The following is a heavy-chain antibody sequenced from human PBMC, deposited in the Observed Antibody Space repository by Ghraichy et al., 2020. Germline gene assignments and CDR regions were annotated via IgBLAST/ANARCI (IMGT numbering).Heavy chain of an antibody. D-gene: IGHD2-2*01. CDR3: ARDGKVVGTQDY. CDR2: IYYSGST. J-gene: IGHJ4*02. Sequence: SETLSLTCTVSGGSISSGGYYWSWIRQHPGKGLEWIGYIYYSGSTYYNPSLKSRVTISVDTSKNQFSLKLSSVTAADTAVYYCARDGKVVGTQDYWGQGTLVTVSS. CDR1: GGSISSGGYY. V-gene: IGHV4-31*03.